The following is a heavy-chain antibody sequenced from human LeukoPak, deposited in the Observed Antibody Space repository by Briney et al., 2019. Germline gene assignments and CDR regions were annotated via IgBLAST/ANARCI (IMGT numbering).Heavy chain of an antibody. CDR3: ARGPIVATDNWFDP. CDR1: GFTFSNYG. D-gene: IGHD5-12*01. J-gene: IGHJ5*02. CDR2: IRFDGSNK. V-gene: IGHV3-30*02. Sequence: SGGSLRLSCAASGFTFSNYGVHWVRQAPGKGLEWVSFIRFDGSNKYYADSVKGRFTISRDNAKNSLYLQMNSLRAEDTAVYYCARGPIVATDNWFDPWGQGTLVTVSS.